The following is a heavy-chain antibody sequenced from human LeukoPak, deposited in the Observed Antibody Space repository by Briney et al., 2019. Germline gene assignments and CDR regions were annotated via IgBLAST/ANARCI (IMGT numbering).Heavy chain of an antibody. J-gene: IGHJ6*03. V-gene: IGHV4-4*02. D-gene: IGHD3-10*01. CDR1: GGSISSSNW. Sequence: SGTLSLTCAVSGGSISSSNWWSWVRQPPGKGLEWIGEIYHSESTNYNPSPKSRVTISVDTSKNQFSLKLSAVTAADTAVYYCASVRRGFGESSKYYSYYYMDVWGNGTTVTISS. CDR2: IYHSEST. CDR3: ASVRRGFGESSKYYSYYYMDV.